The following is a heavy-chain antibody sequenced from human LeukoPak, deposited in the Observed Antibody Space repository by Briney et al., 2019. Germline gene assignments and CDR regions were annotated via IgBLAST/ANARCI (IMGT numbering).Heavy chain of an antibody. CDR2: IHPNSGGT. V-gene: IGHV1-2*02. D-gene: IGHD3-10*01. Sequence: ASVKVSCKASGYTFTAYYFHWVRQAPGQGLEWMGLIHPNSGGTNYAQNFQGRASITTDTSISTVYMELSRLRSDDTAVYYCARDYYGSGTYYKDYWGQGNLVTVSS. CDR1: GYTFTAYY. CDR3: ARDYYGSGTYYKDY. J-gene: IGHJ4*02.